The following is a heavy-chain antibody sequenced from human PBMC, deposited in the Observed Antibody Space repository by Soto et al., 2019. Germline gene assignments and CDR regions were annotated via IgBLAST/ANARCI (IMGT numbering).Heavy chain of an antibody. V-gene: IGHV3-23*01. J-gene: IGHJ6*03. Sequence: EVQLLESGGGLVQPGGSLRLSCVASGFSLTNSAVSWVRQAPGKGLEWVSSLSVTGDSAFYSDSVKGRFTISRDISKSILYLQMSSLRAEDTAVYYCAKNGCSYPACYPYYYYVDVWGKGPTVTVSS. CDR2: LSVTGDSA. CDR1: GFSLTNSA. D-gene: IGHD2-15*01. CDR3: AKNGCSYPACYPYYYYVDV.